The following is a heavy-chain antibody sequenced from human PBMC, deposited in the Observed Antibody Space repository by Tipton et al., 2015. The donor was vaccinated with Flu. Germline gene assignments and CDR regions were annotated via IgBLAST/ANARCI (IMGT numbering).Heavy chain of an antibody. Sequence: TLSLTCTVSGDSITSSSFYWGWIRQPPGKGLEWIGSIYHSGSTYYNPSLKSRVTISVDTSKNQFSLKLSSVTAADTAVYYCASFISEYNWNYGEGLDYWGQGTLVTVSS. CDR2: IYHSGST. D-gene: IGHD1-7*01. V-gene: IGHV4-39*07. J-gene: IGHJ4*02. CDR1: GDSITSSSFY. CDR3: ASFISEYNWNYGEGLDY.